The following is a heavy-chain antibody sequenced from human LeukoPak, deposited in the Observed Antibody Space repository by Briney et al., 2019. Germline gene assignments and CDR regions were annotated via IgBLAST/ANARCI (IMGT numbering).Heavy chain of an antibody. CDR3: ARRFSSSEFFSDY. D-gene: IGHD3-22*01. V-gene: IGHV3-64*01. CDR1: GFTFSNYA. CDR2: ISYNGGST. J-gene: IGHJ4*02. Sequence: GGSLGLSCAASGFTFSNYAMHWVRQASGKGLEYVSAISYNGGSTYYANSVKGRFTISRDNSKNTLYLQMGSLRAEDMAVYYCARRFSSSEFFSDYWGQGTLVTVSS.